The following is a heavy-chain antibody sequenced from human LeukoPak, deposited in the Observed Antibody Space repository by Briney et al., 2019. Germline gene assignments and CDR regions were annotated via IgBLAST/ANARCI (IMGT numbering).Heavy chain of an antibody. CDR1: GXSISSYY. CDR3: ARGVSGRYFDH. CDR2: IYNSGTT. Sequence: SETLSLTCTVSGXSISSYYWSWIRQPPGKGREWIGYIYNSGTTNNNPSLKGRVTISIDTSKNQFSLKLSSVTAADTAVYYCARGVSGRYFDHWGQGTLVTVSS. J-gene: IGHJ4*02. V-gene: IGHV4-59*01.